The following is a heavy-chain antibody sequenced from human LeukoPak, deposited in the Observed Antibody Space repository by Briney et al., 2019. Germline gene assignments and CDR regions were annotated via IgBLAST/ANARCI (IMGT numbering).Heavy chain of an antibody. D-gene: IGHD3-22*01. V-gene: IGHV4-59*01. J-gene: IGHJ4*02. CDR2: IYYSGST. CDR1: GGSISSYY. CDR3: ARARIKYYYDSSGYYHFDY. Sequence: KPSETLSLTCTVSGGSISSYYWSWIRQPPGKGLEWIGYIYYSGSTNYNPSLKSRVTISVDTSKNQFSLKLSSVTAADTAVYYCARARIKYYYDSSGYYHFDYRGQGTLVTVSS.